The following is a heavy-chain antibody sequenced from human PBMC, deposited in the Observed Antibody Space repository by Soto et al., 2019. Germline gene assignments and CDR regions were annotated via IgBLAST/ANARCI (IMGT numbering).Heavy chain of an antibody. J-gene: IGHJ6*02. V-gene: IGHV1-18*01. CDR2: INTYNGNT. CDR1: GYTFVSYG. Sequence: QVQLVQSGAEVKKPGASVKVSCKASGYTFVSYGISWVRQAPGQGLEWMGWINTYNGNTNYAQKLQGRVTMTTDTSXSXXYMELRSLTSDDTAVYYCARHQQLVPRYRAYGMDVWVQGTTVTVSS. CDR3: ARHQQLVPRYRAYGMDV. D-gene: IGHD6-13*01.